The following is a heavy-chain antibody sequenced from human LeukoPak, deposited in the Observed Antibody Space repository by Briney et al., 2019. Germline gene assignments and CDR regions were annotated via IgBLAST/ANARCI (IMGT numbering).Heavy chain of an antibody. CDR1: GFTFSSYS. CDR2: ISSSSSYM. CDR3: AREAYYYDSSGSFDY. D-gene: IGHD3-22*01. J-gene: IGHJ4*02. V-gene: IGHV3-21*01. Sequence: GGSLRLSCAASGFTFSSYSMNWVRQAPGKGLEWVSSISSSSSYMYYADSVKGRFTISRDNAKNSLYLQMNSLRAEDTAVYYCAREAYYYDSSGSFDYWGQGTLVTVSS.